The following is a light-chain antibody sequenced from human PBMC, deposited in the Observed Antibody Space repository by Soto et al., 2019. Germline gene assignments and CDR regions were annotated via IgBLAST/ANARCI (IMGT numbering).Light chain of an antibody. V-gene: IGLV2-14*01. CDR1: SSDIGTYNY. Sequence: QSALTQFASVSGSPGQSITLSCTGTSSDIGTYNYVSWYQQHPGKAPKLIIFDVTNRPSGVSDRFSGSKSGNTASLTISGLQAEDEADYYCSSYAGSSTLLFGGGTKVTVL. J-gene: IGLJ2*01. CDR3: SSYAGSSTLL. CDR2: DVT.